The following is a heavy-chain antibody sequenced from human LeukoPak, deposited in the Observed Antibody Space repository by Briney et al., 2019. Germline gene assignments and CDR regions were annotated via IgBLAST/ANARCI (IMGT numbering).Heavy chain of an antibody. V-gene: IGHV4-61*08. J-gene: IGHJ4*02. CDR1: GGSISSGGYY. CDR3: ARHNGYSSGWYDY. D-gene: IGHD6-19*01. Sequence: SETLSLTCTVSGGSISSGGYYWSWIRQPPGKGLEWIGYIYHSGSTNYNPSLKSRVTISVDTSKNQFSLKLSSVTAADTAVYYCARHNGYSSGWYDYWGQGTLVTVSS. CDR2: IYHSGST.